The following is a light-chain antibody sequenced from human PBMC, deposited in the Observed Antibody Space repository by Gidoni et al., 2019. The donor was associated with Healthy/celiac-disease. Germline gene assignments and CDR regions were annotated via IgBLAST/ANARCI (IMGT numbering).Light chain of an antibody. Sequence: QPVLTQPPSASGTPGQRVTISCSGSSSNIGSNTVTWYQQRPGTSPKLLIYRNKQRPSGVTDRFSGSKSGTSASLAISGIQSEDEADYYCAAGDDSLRVFGGGTKLTGL. V-gene: IGLV1-44*01. CDR2: RNK. CDR3: AAGDDSLRV. CDR1: SSNIGSNT. J-gene: IGLJ3*02.